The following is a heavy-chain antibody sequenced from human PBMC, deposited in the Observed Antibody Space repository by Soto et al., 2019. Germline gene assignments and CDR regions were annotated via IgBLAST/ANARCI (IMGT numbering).Heavy chain of an antibody. CDR1: GFTFSVYW. CDR2: IDSDGSTT. D-gene: IGHD4-4*01. CDR3: ARPGHSNYGPGVDV. Sequence: EVQLVESGGGLVQPGGSLRLSCAASGFTFSVYWMHWVRQAPGKGLVWVSRIDSDGSTTSYADSVKGRFTISRDNSKSRRYLQMNSLVAEYTAVYYCARPGHSNYGPGVDVWGQGTAVTISS. V-gene: IGHV3-74*01. J-gene: IGHJ6*02.